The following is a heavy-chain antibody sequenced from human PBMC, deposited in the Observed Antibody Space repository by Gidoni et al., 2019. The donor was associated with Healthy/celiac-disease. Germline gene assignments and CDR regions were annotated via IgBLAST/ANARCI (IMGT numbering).Heavy chain of an antibody. V-gene: IGHV4-61*01. D-gene: IGHD3-3*01. CDR1: GGSVSSGSYY. Sequence: QVQLQESGPGLVKPSETLSLTCTVSGGSVSSGSYYWSWIRQPPGKGLEWIGYIYYSGSTNSNPSLKSRVTISVDTSKNQFSLKLSSVTAADTAVYYCARAGYDFWSGYSDYWGQGTLVTVSS. CDR2: IYYSGST. J-gene: IGHJ4*02. CDR3: ARAGYDFWSGYSDY.